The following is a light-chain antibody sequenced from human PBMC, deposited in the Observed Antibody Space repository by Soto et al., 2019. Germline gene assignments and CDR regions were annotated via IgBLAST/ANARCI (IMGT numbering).Light chain of an antibody. Sequence: QAVVTQEPSLTVSPGGTVTLTCGSSTGAVTSRHYPYWFQQKPGQAPRTLIYDTRNKHSWTPARFSGSLLRGKAALTLSGAQPEDEAVYYCLLSYDAARRVFGTGTKLTVL. CDR3: LLSYDAARRV. CDR2: DTR. CDR1: TGAVTSRHY. J-gene: IGLJ1*01. V-gene: IGLV7-46*01.